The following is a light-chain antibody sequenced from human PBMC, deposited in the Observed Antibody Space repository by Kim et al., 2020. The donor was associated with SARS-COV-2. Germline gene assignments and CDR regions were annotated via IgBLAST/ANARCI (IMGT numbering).Light chain of an antibody. CDR3: SAWDSSLSAWV. J-gene: IGLJ3*02. Sequence: RQTATHNCSGNSNNVGNQGAAWLQQHRGHPPRLLSYRNNNRPSGISERFSASRSGNTASLTITGLQPEDETDYYCSAWDSSLSAWVFGGGTQLTVL. CDR2: RNN. CDR1: SNNVGNQG. V-gene: IGLV10-54*04.